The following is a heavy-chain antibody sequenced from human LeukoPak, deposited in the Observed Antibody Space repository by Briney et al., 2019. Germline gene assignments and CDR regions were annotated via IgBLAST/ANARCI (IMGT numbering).Heavy chain of an antibody. Sequence: GGSLRLSCATSGFNFYRYTIHWVRQAPGKGLEWVPLAGWAGGTTFYSDSVRGRFTISRDSGRKSVYLQMNSLTTDDTAFYFCAKELDTMFFDYWGQGALVTVSS. V-gene: IGHV3-43*01. CDR3: AKELDTMFFDY. CDR2: AGWAGGTT. J-gene: IGHJ4*02. CDR1: GFNFYRYT. D-gene: IGHD3-10*02.